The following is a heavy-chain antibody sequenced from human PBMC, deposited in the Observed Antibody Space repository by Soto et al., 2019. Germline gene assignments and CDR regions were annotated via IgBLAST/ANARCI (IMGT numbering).Heavy chain of an antibody. CDR2: IIPIFGTP. CDR1: GGIFSTYA. D-gene: IGHD3-10*01. Sequence: QVQLVQSGAEVKKPGSSVKVSCKASGGIFSTYAISWLRRATGQGLEWMAGIIPIFGTPNYAQRFQGRVTITADESTSTAYMELSRLRSEDTAVYYCASDRDDYGSGNYYNRIDFWGQGTLVTVSS. J-gene: IGHJ4*02. V-gene: IGHV1-69*01. CDR3: ASDRDDYGSGNYYNRIDF.